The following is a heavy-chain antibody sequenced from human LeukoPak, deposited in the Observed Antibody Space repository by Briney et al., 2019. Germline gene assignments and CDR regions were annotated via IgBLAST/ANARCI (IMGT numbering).Heavy chain of an antibody. CDR2: IKQDGSVK. V-gene: IGHV3-7*01. CDR1: GFTFSNYW. Sequence: GGSLRLSCAASGFTFSNYWMTWVRQAPGKGLEWVANIKQDGSVKYYVDSVKGQFTIFRDNAKNSLYLQMNSLRAEDTAVYYCARIGYSSSSLDYWGQGTLVTVSS. D-gene: IGHD6-6*01. CDR3: ARIGYSSSSLDY. J-gene: IGHJ4*02.